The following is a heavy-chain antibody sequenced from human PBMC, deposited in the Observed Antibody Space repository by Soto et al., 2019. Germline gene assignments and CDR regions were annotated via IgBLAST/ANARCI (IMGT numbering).Heavy chain of an antibody. J-gene: IGHJ3*02. V-gene: IGHV3-23*01. CDR2: ISGSGGST. Sequence: EVQLLESGGGLVQPGGSLRLSCAASGFTFSSYAMSWVRQAPGKGLEWVSAISGSGGSTYYADSVKGRFTISRDNSKNTLYLQMNSLRAEDTAVYYCAKALWFGELRRVAFDIWGQGTMVTVSS. CDR1: GFTFSSYA. CDR3: AKALWFGELRRVAFDI. D-gene: IGHD3-10*01.